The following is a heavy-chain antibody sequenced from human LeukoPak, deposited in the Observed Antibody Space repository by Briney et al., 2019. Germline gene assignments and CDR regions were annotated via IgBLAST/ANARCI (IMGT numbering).Heavy chain of an antibody. Sequence: PGGSLRLSCAASGFTFDDYGVSWVRQAPGKGLEWVSGINWNGGSTGYADSVKGRFTISRDNAKNSLYLQMNSLRAEDTALYYCARVGDGYNPIFFFDYWGQGTLVTVSS. V-gene: IGHV3-20*04. D-gene: IGHD5-24*01. CDR1: GFTFDDYG. CDR3: ARVGDGYNPIFFFDY. CDR2: INWNGGST. J-gene: IGHJ4*02.